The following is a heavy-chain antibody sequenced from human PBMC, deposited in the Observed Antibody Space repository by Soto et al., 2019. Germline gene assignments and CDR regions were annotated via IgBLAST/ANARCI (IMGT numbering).Heavy chain of an antibody. Sequence: GGSLRLSCAASGFTFSNHAMNWVRQAPGKGLEWVSGITGSGGTAFYADSVKGRFTISRDNSRNTVYLQMNSVRADDTGVYYCAKEYTSTSKGSFHYWGQGALVTVSS. CDR1: GFTFSNHA. D-gene: IGHD1-26*01. CDR3: AKEYTSTSKGSFHY. J-gene: IGHJ4*02. CDR2: ITGSGGTA. V-gene: IGHV3-23*01.